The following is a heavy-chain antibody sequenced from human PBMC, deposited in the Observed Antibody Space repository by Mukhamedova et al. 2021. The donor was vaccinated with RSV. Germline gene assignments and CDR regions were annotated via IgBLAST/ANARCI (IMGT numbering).Heavy chain of an antibody. CDR2: INAGNGIT. D-gene: IGHD3-22*01. Sequence: HWVRQAPGQRLEWMGWINAGNGITKYSQKFQGRVTITRDTSASTAYMELSSLRSEDTAVYYCAREGIVVVALNAFDIWGQGTMVTV. J-gene: IGHJ3*02. CDR3: AREGIVVVALNAFDI. V-gene: IGHV1-3*01.